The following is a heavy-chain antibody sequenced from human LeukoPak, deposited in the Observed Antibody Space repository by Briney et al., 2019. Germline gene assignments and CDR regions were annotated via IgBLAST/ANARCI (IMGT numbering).Heavy chain of an antibody. J-gene: IGHJ4*02. CDR2: IIPIFGTA. V-gene: IGHV1-69*06. D-gene: IGHD5-12*01. CDR1: GGTFSSYA. CDR3: AVDIVATIVSGYSYGSGAFDY. Sequence: GASVKVSCKASGGTFSSYAISWVRQAPGQGLEWMGGIIPIFGTANYAQKFQGRVTITADKSTSTADMELSSLRYEDTAVYYCAVDIVATIVSGYSYGSGAFDYWGQGTLVTVSS.